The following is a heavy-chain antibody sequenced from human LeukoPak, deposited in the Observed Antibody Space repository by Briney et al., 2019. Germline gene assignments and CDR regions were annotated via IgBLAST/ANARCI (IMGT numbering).Heavy chain of an antibody. V-gene: IGHV4-34*01. Sequence: PSETLSLTCAVYGGSFSGYYWSWIRQPPGKGLEWIGEINHSGSTNYNPSLKSRVTISVDTSKNQFSLKLSSVTAADTAVYYCAGLAWGYCSSTSCPYWGQGTLVTVSS. CDR1: GGSFSGYY. D-gene: IGHD2-2*01. CDR3: AGLAWGYCSSTSCPY. CDR2: INHSGST. J-gene: IGHJ4*02.